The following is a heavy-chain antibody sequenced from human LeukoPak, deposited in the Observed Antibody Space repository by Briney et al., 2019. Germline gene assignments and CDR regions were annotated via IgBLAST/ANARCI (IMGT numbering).Heavy chain of an antibody. CDR3: ARCVTYDFRSGYYKYWYFDL. J-gene: IGHJ3*01. Sequence: ASVKVSCKASGYTFTSYGISWVRQAPGQGLEWMGWISAYNGNTNYAQKLQGRVTMTTDTSTSTAYMELRSLRSDDTAVYYCARCVTYDFRSGYYKYWYFDLWGQGTMVTVSS. CDR2: ISAYNGNT. V-gene: IGHV1-18*01. D-gene: IGHD3-3*01. CDR1: GYTFTSYG.